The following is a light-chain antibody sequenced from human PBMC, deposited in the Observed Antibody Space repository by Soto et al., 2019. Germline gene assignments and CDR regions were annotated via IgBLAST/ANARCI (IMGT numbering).Light chain of an antibody. J-gene: IGLJ1*01. CDR1: SNDVGGYNY. Sequence: VLTQPASVSGSPGQSITISCTGTSNDVGGYNYVSWYQHHPGKAPKLMIYEASDRPSGVSNRFSGSKSGNTASLTISGLQAEDEADYYCSSYTGSNIRYVFGTGTKV. V-gene: IGLV2-14*01. CDR3: SSYTGSNIRYV. CDR2: EAS.